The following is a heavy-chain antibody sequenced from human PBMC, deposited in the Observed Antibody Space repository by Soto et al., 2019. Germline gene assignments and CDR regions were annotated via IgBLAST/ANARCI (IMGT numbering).Heavy chain of an antibody. CDR3: ARGRGDGYNQHWYFDL. D-gene: IGHD3-10*01. CDR2: INHSGST. Sequence: QVHLQQWGAGLLKPSETLSLTCAVYGGSFSGYYWSWIRQPPGKGLEWIGEINHSGSTNYNPSLKSRVSISVGTSNNQSSLKLSSVTDADTAVYYCARGRGDGYNQHWYFDLWGRGTLVTVSS. V-gene: IGHV4-34*01. J-gene: IGHJ2*01. CDR1: GGSFSGYY.